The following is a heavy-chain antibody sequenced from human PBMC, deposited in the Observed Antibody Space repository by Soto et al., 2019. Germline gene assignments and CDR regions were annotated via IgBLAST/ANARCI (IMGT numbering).Heavy chain of an antibody. CDR3: ARGGYSYGTTNYFDY. D-gene: IGHD5-18*01. V-gene: IGHV4-59*01. CDR2: IYYSGST. Sequence: SETLSLTCTVSGGSISSYYWSWIRQPPGKGLEWIGYIYYSGSTSGSSDYNPSLKSRVTISVDTSKNQFSLKLSSVTAADTAVYYCARGGYSYGTTNYFDYWGQGTLVTVSS. J-gene: IGHJ4*01. CDR1: GGSISSYY.